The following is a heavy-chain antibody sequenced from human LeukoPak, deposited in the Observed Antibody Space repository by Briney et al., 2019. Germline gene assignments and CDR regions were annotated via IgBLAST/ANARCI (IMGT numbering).Heavy chain of an antibody. Sequence: GGSLGLSCAASGFTFSSYWMHWVRQAPGKGLVWVSRINSDGSSTSYADSVKGRFTISRDNAKNTLYLQMNSLRAEDTAVYYCASDLAVAGTGSFWGQGTLVTVSS. J-gene: IGHJ4*02. V-gene: IGHV3-74*01. CDR2: INSDGSST. D-gene: IGHD6-19*01. CDR3: ASDLAVAGTGSF. CDR1: GFTFSSYW.